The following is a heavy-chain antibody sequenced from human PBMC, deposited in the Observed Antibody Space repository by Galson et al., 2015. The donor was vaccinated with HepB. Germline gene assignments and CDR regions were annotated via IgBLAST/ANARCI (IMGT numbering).Heavy chain of an antibody. V-gene: IGHV3-49*03. Sequence: SLRLSCAASGFTFGDYAMAWFRQAPGTGLEWVGFIRGKAHGGTTEYAASVKGRFTISRDDSKSIASLQMNSLKTEDTAVYYCTRPLSTTSYYCYGVDVWGQGTTVTVSS. CDR2: IRGKAHGGTT. CDR1: GFTFGDYA. CDR3: TRPLSTTSYYCYGVDV. D-gene: IGHD1-1*01. J-gene: IGHJ6*02.